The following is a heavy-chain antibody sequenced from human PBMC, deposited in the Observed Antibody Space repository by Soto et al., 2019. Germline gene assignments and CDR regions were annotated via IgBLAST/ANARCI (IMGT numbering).Heavy chain of an antibody. CDR3: AKVKGLKDQLLYFYYGMDV. CDR2: ISGSGGST. CDR1: GFTFSSYA. J-gene: IGHJ6*02. V-gene: IGHV3-23*01. D-gene: IGHD2-2*01. Sequence: GGSLRLSCAASGFTFSSYAMSWVRQAPGKGLEWVSAISGSGGSTYYADSVKGRFTVSRDNSKNTLYLQMNSLRAEDTAVYYCAKVKGLKDQLLYFYYGMDVWGQGTTVTVSS.